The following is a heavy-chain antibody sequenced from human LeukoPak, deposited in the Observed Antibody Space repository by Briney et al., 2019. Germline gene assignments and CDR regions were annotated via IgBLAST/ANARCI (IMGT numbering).Heavy chain of an antibody. CDR3: AKDSVTVPGAIDY. Sequence: PGGSLRLSCAASGFTFSSFGMHWVRQAPDKGLEWAAIIWSDGSNKFYADSVKGRFTISRDNSKNTLYLQMNSLRAEDTAVYYCAKDSVTVPGAIDYWGQGTLVTVSS. D-gene: IGHD6-19*01. CDR2: IWSDGSNK. J-gene: IGHJ4*02. CDR1: GFTFSSFG. V-gene: IGHV3-33*06.